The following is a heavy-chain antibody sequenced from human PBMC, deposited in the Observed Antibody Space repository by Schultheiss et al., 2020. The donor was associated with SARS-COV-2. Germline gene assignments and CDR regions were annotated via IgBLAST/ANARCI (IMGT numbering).Heavy chain of an antibody. CDR1: GSSISSGYY. Sequence: SETLSLTCPVSGSSISSGYYWGWIRQPPGKGLEWIGSIYHSGSTYYNPSLKSRATISVDTSKNQISLKLSSVTAADTAVYYCASGRVGYFQDAFDIWGQGTMVTVSS. D-gene: IGHD2-2*03. V-gene: IGHV4-38-2*01. J-gene: IGHJ3*02. CDR2: IYHSGST. CDR3: ASGRVGYFQDAFDI.